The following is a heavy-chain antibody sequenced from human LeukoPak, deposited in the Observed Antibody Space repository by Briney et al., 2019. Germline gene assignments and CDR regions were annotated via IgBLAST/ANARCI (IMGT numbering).Heavy chain of an antibody. J-gene: IGHJ4*02. D-gene: IGHD6-19*01. CDR1: GFTFSSYE. V-gene: IGHV3-48*03. CDR2: ISSSGSTI. Sequence: GGSPRLSCAASGFTFSSYEMNWVRQAPGKGLEWVSYISSSGSTIYYADSVKGRFTISRDNAKNSLYLQMNSLRAEDTAVYYCARGYSSGWFPFDYWGQGTLVTVSS. CDR3: ARGYSSGWFPFDY.